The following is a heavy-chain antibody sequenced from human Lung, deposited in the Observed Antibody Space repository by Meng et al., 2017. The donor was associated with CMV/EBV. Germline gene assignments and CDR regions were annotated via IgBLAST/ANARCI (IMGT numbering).Heavy chain of an antibody. J-gene: IGHJ6*02. CDR3: ARGGYYDFWSGYSYYYYYGMDV. V-gene: IGHV4-59*01. D-gene: IGHD3-3*01. CDR1: SGSLSSYY. CDR2: TYYSGST. Sequence: SETLSLTCTVSSGSLSSYYWSWNRQPPGKGLEWIGYTYYSGSTNYNPSLKSRVTISVATSKNQSSLKLSSVTAADTAVYYCARGGYYDFWSGYSYYYYYGMDVWGQGXTVTVSS.